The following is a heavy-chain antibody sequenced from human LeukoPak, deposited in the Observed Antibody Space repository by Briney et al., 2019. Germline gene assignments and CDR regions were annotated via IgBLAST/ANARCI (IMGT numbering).Heavy chain of an antibody. J-gene: IGHJ4*02. CDR2: ISSSSTYI. V-gene: IGHV3-21*01. CDR3: ARDPSQGQFDFCNCFYNFDI. D-gene: IGHD3-3*01. Sequence: PGGSLRLSCAASGFTFSTYSMNWVRQAPGKRPEWVSSISSSSTYIYYTDSVKGRFTISRDNAKRSLYLQMNSLRAEDTAVYYCARDPSQGQFDFCNCFYNFDIWGQGTRTTVSA. CDR1: GFTFSTYS.